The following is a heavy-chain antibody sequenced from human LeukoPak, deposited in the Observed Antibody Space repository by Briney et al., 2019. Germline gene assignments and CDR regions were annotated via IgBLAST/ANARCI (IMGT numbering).Heavy chain of an antibody. D-gene: IGHD3-10*01. CDR2: IYYSGSI. V-gene: IGHV4-59*12. J-gene: IGHJ4*02. CDR1: GGSISSYY. CDR3: ARDLMVRGVIID. Sequence: SETLSLTCTVSGGSISSYYWSWIRQPPGKGLEWIGYIYYSGSINYNPSLKSRVTISVDKSKNQFSLKLSSVTAADTAVYYCARDLMVRGVIIDWGQGTLVTVSS.